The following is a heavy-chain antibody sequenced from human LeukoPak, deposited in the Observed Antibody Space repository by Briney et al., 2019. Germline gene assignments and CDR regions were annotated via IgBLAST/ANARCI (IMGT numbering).Heavy chain of an antibody. V-gene: IGHV4-59*01. J-gene: IGHJ4*02. CDR3: ARGLGGSSGCFGY. CDR2: IYYSGST. CDR1: GGSISSYY. Sequence: SETLSLTCTVSGGSISSYYWSWIRQPPGKGLEWIGYIYYSGSTNYNPSLKSRVTISVDTSKNQFSLKLSSVTAADTAVYYCARGLGGSSGCFGYWGQGTLVTVSS. D-gene: IGHD6-19*01.